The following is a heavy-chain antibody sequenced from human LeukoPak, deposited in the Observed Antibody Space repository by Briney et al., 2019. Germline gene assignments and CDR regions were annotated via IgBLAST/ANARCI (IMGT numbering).Heavy chain of an antibody. V-gene: IGHV3-23*01. CDR2: IMIGGDGK. Sequence: PGGSLRLSCAGSGFTFNNYAMSWVRRAPRKGLEWVSTIMIGGDGKHYADSVKGRFTISRDRSVSTLYLQMNGLRADDTAVYYCVRAAPRDCSPASCSLFDTWGQGTLVTVSS. D-gene: IGHD2-2*01. CDR1: GFTFNNYA. CDR3: VRAAPRDCSPASCSLFDT. J-gene: IGHJ4*02.